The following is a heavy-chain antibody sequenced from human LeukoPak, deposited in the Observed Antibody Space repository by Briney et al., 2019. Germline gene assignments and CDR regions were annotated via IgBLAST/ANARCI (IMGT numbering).Heavy chain of an antibody. V-gene: IGHV3-30*04. CDR1: GFTFSSYV. CDR2: ISYDGSNK. J-gene: IGHJ3*02. CDR3: VREGNYHDDTGRSWDAFDI. D-gene: IGHD3-16*01. Sequence: GGSLRLSCAASGFTFSSYVMHWVRQAPGKGLEWVAVISYDGSNKYYADSVKGRFTISSDNSKNTLYLQMNSLRSDDTAVYYCVREGNYHDDTGRSWDAFDIWGQGTMITVS.